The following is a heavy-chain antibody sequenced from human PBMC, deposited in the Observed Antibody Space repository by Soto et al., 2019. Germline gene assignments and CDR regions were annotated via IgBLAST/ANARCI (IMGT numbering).Heavy chain of an antibody. CDR3: ARSYSSGWAFDY. V-gene: IGHV3-11*01. Sequence: LRLSCGASGFTFSNYYMSWIRQAPGKGLEWVSYISSTGRTIYYADSVKGRFTVSRDNAQNSLSLKLNSLRVEDTAVYYCARSYSSGWAFDYSGHGPPVTVSS. J-gene: IGHJ4*01. CDR1: GFTFSNYY. D-gene: IGHD6-19*01. CDR2: ISSTGRTI.